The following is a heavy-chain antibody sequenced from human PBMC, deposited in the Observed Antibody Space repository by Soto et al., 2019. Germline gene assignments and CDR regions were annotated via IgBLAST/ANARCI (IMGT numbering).Heavy chain of an antibody. J-gene: IGHJ5*02. V-gene: IGHV3-11*04. Sequence: PGGSLRLSCAASGFAFSDYYMSWIRQAPGKGLEWVSYISNTGTAIYYADSVKGRFTISRDNAKNSLYLQMNSLRADDAAVYYCARCAVTMVRGVTWFDPWGQGTLVTVSS. D-gene: IGHD3-10*01. CDR1: GFAFSDYY. CDR2: ISNTGTAI. CDR3: ARCAVTMVRGVTWFDP.